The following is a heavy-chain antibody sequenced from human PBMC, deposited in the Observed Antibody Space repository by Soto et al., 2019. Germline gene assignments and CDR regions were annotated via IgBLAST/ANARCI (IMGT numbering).Heavy chain of an antibody. Sequence: SETLSLTCTVSGGSISNYFCNWIRQPAGKGLEWIGRIDNSGSTNYNPSLKRRITMSADTSRNKSSLRLHSVTAADTAVYYCARGCRDFWIGPFHYWGQGALVKASS. CDR1: GGSISNYF. CDR2: IDNSGST. J-gene: IGHJ4*02. CDR3: ARGCRDFWIGPFHY. V-gene: IGHV4-4*07. D-gene: IGHD3-3*01.